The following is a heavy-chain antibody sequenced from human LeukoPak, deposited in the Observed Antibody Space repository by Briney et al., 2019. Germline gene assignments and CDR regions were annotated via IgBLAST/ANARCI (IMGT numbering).Heavy chain of an antibody. CDR2: IYYSGST. V-gene: IGHV4-59*01. D-gene: IGHD6-19*01. CDR3: ARSEYKAVAGTGFDY. CDR1: GGSISSYY. Sequence: SETLSLTCTVSGGSISSYYWSWIRQPPGKGLEWIGYIYYSGSTNYNPSLKSRVTISVGTSKNQFSLKLSSVTAADTAVYYCARSEYKAVAGTGFDYWGQGTLVTVSS. J-gene: IGHJ4*02.